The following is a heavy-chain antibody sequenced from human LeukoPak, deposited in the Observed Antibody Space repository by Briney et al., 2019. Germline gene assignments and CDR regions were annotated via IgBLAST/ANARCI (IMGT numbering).Heavy chain of an antibody. D-gene: IGHD1-20*01. CDR2: IRYDGRNK. V-gene: IGHV3-30*02. CDR3: AKDLRFESWYNWNPYYMDV. Sequence: PGGSLRLSCAASGFTFSSYGMHWVRQAPGKGLEWVSFIRYDGRNKYSPDSVKGRFTISRDNSKNTLYLQMNSLTTEDTAVYYCAKDLRFESWYNWNPYYMDVSGNGSTVTVSS. CDR1: GFTFSSYG. J-gene: IGHJ6*03.